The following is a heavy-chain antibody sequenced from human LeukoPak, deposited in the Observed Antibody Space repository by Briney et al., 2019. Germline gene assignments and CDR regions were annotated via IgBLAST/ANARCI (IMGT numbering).Heavy chain of an antibody. CDR1: GGFMTSYY. CDR3: AREGYFDTSGYFEY. D-gene: IGHD3-22*01. V-gene: IGHV4-59*01. CDR2: IYYSGST. J-gene: IGHJ4*02. Sequence: PSETLSLTCSVSGGFMTSYYWSWLRQTPVKGLEWIGYIYYSGSTNYNPSFRSRATISVDKSNNRFSLKLSAVTAADSAIYYCAREGYFDTSGYFEYWGQGILVTVSP.